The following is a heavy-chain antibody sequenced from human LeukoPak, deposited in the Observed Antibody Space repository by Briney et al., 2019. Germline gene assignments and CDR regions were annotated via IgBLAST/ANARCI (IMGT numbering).Heavy chain of an antibody. CDR3: AKLHNLNSDY. J-gene: IGHJ4*02. Sequence: PGGSLRLSCVASGFTFGKYWMSWVRQAPGKGLEWVANIKLDGSEKNYVDSVKGRFTISRDNTKNSLYLQMNSLRAEDTAVFYCAKLHNLNSDYWGQGTLVTVSS. V-gene: IGHV3-7*03. CDR1: GFTFGKYW. D-gene: IGHD1-14*01. CDR2: IKLDGSEK.